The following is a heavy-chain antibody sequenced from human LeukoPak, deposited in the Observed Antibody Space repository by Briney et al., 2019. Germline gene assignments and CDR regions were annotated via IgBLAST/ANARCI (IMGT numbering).Heavy chain of an antibody. D-gene: IGHD2-15*01. CDR3: ARVVGATSMDF. J-gene: IGHJ4*02. V-gene: IGHV4-38-2*01. CDR2: VYHSGDK. CDR1: GSSIRSDYY. Sequence: SETLSLTCYVSGSSIRSDYYWGWVRQPPGKGLEWVGSVYHSGDKYYYVSFASRVTISLDTSRNQFSLRLTSVTAADTAVYYCARVVGATSMDFWGRGALVTVSS.